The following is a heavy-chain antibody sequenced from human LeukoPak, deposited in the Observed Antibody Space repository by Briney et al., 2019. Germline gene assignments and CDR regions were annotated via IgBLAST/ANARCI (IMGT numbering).Heavy chain of an antibody. V-gene: IGHV4-34*01. CDR3: AIRDSSGWVNWFDP. J-gene: IGHJ5*02. D-gene: IGHD6-19*01. CDR2: INHSGST. CDR1: GGSFSGYY. Sequence: NPSETLPLTCAVYGGSFSGYYWSWIRQPPGKGLEWIGEINHSGSTNYNPSLKSRVTISVDTSKNQFSLKLSSVTAADTAVYYCAIRDSSGWVNWFDPWGQGTLVTVSS.